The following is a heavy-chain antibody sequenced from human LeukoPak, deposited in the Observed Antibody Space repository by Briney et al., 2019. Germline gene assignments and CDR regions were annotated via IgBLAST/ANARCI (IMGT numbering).Heavy chain of an antibody. D-gene: IGHD6-19*01. CDR1: GGSISSNH. Sequence: SETLSLTCTVSGGSISSNHWSWIRQPAGKGLEWIARIYTSGSTNYNPSLKGRVTRSVDTSKNQFSLKGSAVTAAGTAVYYCARDNGWYHGGQGTLVTVSS. CDR3: ARDNGWYH. V-gene: IGHV4-4*07. J-gene: IGHJ4*02. CDR2: IYTSGST.